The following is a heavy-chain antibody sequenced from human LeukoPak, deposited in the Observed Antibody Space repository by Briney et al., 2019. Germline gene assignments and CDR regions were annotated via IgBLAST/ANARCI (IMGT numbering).Heavy chain of an antibody. J-gene: IGHJ4*02. CDR2: ISWNSGSI. CDR3: ARAGIYYYDSTGHYTTDY. Sequence: PGRSLRLSCAASGFTFNDYAMHWVRQAPGEGLEWVSGISWNSGSIGYADSMKGRFTISRDNAKNSLYLQMNSLRAEDTAVYYCARAGIYYYDSTGHYTTDYWGQGTLVTVSS. D-gene: IGHD3-22*01. CDR1: GFTFNDYA. V-gene: IGHV3-9*01.